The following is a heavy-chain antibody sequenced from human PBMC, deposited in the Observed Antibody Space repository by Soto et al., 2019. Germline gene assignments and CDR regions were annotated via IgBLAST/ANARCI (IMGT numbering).Heavy chain of an antibody. CDR1: GYPISSGYY. D-gene: IGHD5-12*01. CDR3: ARSSGYVPGGY. Sequence: SETLSLTCGVSGYPISSGYYWGWIRQPPGKGLEWIGIIHHSGSTYYNPSLRSRITISVDTSKNQFSLKMPSVTAADTAVYYCARSSGYVPGGYWGQGILVTVSS. V-gene: IGHV4-38-2*01. J-gene: IGHJ4*02. CDR2: IHHSGST.